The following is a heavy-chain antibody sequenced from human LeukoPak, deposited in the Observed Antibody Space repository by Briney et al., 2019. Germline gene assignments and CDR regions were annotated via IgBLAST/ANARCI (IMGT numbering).Heavy chain of an antibody. CDR2: VHYSGST. CDR3: ARQLYVSGSYYAPMDV. D-gene: IGHD3-10*01. J-gene: IGHJ6*03. V-gene: IGHV4-39*01. Sequence: SETLSLTCSVSGGSISSSSYFWGWIRQAPGKGLEWIASVHYSGSTYYNPSLKSRITISVDTSKNQFSLNLRSVTAADTAVYFCARQLYVSGSYYAPMDVWGKGTTVTMSS. CDR1: GGSISSSSYF.